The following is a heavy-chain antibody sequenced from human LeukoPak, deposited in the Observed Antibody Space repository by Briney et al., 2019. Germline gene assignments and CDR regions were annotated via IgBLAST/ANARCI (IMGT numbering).Heavy chain of an antibody. CDR1: GGSISSYY. D-gene: IGHD5-18*01. CDR2: IYYSGST. Sequence: SETLSLTCTVSGGSISSYYWSWIRQPPGKVLEWIGYIYYSGSTNYNPSLKSRVTISVDTSKNQFSLKLSSVTAADTAVYYCARGGSGYSYGYDYWGQGTLVTVSS. V-gene: IGHV4-59*01. CDR3: ARGGSGYSYGYDY. J-gene: IGHJ4*02.